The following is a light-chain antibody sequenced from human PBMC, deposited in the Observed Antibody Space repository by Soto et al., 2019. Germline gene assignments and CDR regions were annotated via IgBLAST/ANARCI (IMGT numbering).Light chain of an antibody. CDR2: GAS. Sequence: EIVMTQSPPTLSVSLGTRATLSCRASQSVTSNLAWYQQKPGQPPRLLIYGASTRATGIPARFSGSGSGTEFTLTISSLQSEEFAVYYCQQYNNWPPYTFGQGTKLEIK. V-gene: IGKV3-15*01. CDR1: QSVTSN. J-gene: IGKJ2*01. CDR3: QQYNNWPPYT.